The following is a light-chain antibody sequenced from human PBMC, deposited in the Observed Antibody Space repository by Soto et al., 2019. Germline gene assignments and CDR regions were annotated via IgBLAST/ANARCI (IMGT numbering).Light chain of an antibody. V-gene: IGKV3-20*01. J-gene: IGKJ1*01. Sequence: EIVLTQSPGTLSLSPGERVTLYCRASQSVSNNYLAWYQQKPGQAPRLLIYGASNRATGTPDRFSGSGSGTDFTLTISRLEPEDFAVYYCQQYGSSGTFGQGTKVDI. CDR3: QQYGSSGT. CDR2: GAS. CDR1: QSVSNNY.